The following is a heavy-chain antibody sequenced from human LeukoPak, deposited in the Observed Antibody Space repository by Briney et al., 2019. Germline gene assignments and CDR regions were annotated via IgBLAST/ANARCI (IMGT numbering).Heavy chain of an antibody. CDR2: ISYGGSNK. Sequence: GGSLRLSCAASGFTFSSYGMHWVRQAPGKGLEWVAIISYGGSNKYYADSVKGRFTISRDNSKNILYLQMNSLRAEDTAVYYYAAGTYHFDSSGYSAFDIWGQGTMVTVSS. J-gene: IGHJ3*02. D-gene: IGHD3-22*01. CDR1: GFTFSSYG. CDR3: AAGTYHFDSSGYSAFDI. V-gene: IGHV3-30*03.